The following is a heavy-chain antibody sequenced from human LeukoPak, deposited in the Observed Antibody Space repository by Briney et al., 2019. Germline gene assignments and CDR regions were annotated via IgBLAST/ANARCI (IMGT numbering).Heavy chain of an antibody. J-gene: IGHJ5*02. CDR1: GYTFTGYY. D-gene: IGHD3-10*01. CDR2: INPNSGGT. V-gene: IGHV1-2*02. Sequence: GASVKVSCKASGYTFTGYYMHWVRQAPGQGLEWMGWINPNSGGTNYAQKFQGRVTMTRDTSISTAYMELSRLRSDDTAVYYCARERITMVRGAKSNRFDPWGQGTLVTVSS. CDR3: ARERITMVRGAKSNRFDP.